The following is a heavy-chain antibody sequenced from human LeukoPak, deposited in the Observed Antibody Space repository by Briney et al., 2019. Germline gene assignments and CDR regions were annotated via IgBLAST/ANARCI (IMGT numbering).Heavy chain of an antibody. CDR1: GFTFSSSA. D-gene: IGHD3-3*01. CDR2: IYSGGST. Sequence: PGGSLRLSCAASGFTFSSSAMSWVRQAPGKGLEWVSVIYSGGSTYYADSVKGRFTISRDNSKNTLYLQMNSLRAEDTAVYYCARVNRDFWSGYYYYGMDVWGQGTTVTVSS. V-gene: IGHV3-53*01. CDR3: ARVNRDFWSGYYYYGMDV. J-gene: IGHJ6*02.